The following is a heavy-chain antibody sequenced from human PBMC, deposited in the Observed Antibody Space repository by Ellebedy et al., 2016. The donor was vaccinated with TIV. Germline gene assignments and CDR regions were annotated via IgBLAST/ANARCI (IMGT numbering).Heavy chain of an antibody. CDR3: AREISYYYGMDV. CDR1: GDSISSFNW. CDR2: IYHSGST. D-gene: IGHD3-3*01. V-gene: IGHV4-4*02. Sequence: MPSETLSLTCVVSGDSISSFNWWSWVRQSPGKGLEWVGEIYHSGSTNYNPSLKSRVTISVDTSKNQFSLKLSSVTAADTAVFYCAREISYYYGMDVWGQGTTVTVSS. J-gene: IGHJ6*02.